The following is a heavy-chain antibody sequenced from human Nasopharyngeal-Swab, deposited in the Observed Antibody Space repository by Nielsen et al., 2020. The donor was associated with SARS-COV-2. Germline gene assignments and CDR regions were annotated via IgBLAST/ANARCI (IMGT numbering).Heavy chain of an antibody. J-gene: IGHJ4*02. D-gene: IGHD3-3*01. V-gene: IGHV3-48*04. CDR3: ARDPAEGFLEWLGGG. CDR2: ISSSSSTI. Sequence: LSLTCAASGVTFSSYSTNWVRQAPGTGLEWVSYISSSSSTIYYADSVKGRFTISRDNAKNSLYLQMNSLRAEDTAVYYCARDPAEGFLEWLGGGWGQGTLVTVSS. CDR1: GVTFSSYS.